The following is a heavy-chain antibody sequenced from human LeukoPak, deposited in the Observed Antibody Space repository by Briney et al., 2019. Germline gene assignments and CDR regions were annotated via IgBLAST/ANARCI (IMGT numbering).Heavy chain of an antibody. CDR1: GGSISSYY. Sequence: PSETLSLTCTVSGGSISSYYWSWIRQPPGEGLEWIGYIYYSGSTNYNPSLKSRVTISIDTSKNQFSLKLSSVTAADTAVYYCATHYSSTYYDFWSGQTDAFDIWGQGTMVTVSS. V-gene: IGHV4-59*08. D-gene: IGHD3-3*01. CDR2: IYYSGST. CDR3: ATHYSSTYYDFWSGQTDAFDI. J-gene: IGHJ3*02.